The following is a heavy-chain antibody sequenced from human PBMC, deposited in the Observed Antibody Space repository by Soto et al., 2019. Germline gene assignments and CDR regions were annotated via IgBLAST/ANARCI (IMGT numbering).Heavy chain of an antibody. CDR3: ARLGFYYQSLDP. D-gene: IGHD2-2*01. V-gene: IGHV4-61*01. J-gene: IGHJ5*02. Sequence: PSETLSLTCSVSGGSVSSDRNYWSWIRQPPGKGLEWIGYIYYGGTTRYNPSLESRVTVSLETSKSQFSLTLSSVTASDTAVYYCARLGFYYQSLDPWGHGTLVTVSS. CDR1: GGSVSSDRNY. CDR2: IYYGGTT.